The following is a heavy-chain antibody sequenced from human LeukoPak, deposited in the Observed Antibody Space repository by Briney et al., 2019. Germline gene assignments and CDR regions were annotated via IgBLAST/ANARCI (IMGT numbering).Heavy chain of an antibody. D-gene: IGHD3-22*01. CDR2: IYTSGST. CDR1: GGSISSYY. CDR3: ARDSVGMWDYDSSGYPFRRGNWFDP. Sequence: PSETLSLTCTVSGGSISSYYWSWIRQPAGKGLEWIGRIYTSGSTNYNPSLKSRVTMSVDTSKNQFSLKLSSVTAADTAVYYCARDSVGMWDYDSSGYPFRRGNWFDPWGQGTLVTVSS. V-gene: IGHV4-4*07. J-gene: IGHJ5*02.